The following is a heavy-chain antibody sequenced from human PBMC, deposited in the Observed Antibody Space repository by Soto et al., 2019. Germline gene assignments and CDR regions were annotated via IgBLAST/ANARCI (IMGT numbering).Heavy chain of an antibody. CDR1: GYTFTSYA. J-gene: IGHJ1*01. CDR3: ARPRAVAGTGYFQH. V-gene: IGHV1-3*01. D-gene: IGHD6-19*01. Sequence: ASVKVSCKASGYTFTSYAMHWVRQAPGQRLEWMGWINAGNGNTKYSQKFQGRVTITRDTSASTAYMELSSLRSEDTAVYYCARPRAVAGTGYFQHWGQGTLVTVSS. CDR2: INAGNGNT.